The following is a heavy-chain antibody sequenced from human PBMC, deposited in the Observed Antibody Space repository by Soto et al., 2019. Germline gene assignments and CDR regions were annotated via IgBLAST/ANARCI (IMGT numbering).Heavy chain of an antibody. J-gene: IGHJ4*02. Sequence: SETLSLTCTVSGGSISSYYWSWIRQPPGKGLKWIGYFHYSGSTNYNPSLKSRVTISVDTSKNQFSLKLSSVTAADTAVYYCARDSGYGDPFDYWGQGTLVTVSS. CDR2: FHYSGST. D-gene: IGHD4-17*01. CDR3: ARDSGYGDPFDY. V-gene: IGHV4-59*12. CDR1: GGSISSYY.